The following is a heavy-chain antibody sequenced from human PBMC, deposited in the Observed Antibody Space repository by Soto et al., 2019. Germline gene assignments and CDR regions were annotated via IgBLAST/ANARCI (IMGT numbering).Heavy chain of an antibody. D-gene: IGHD3-10*01. CDR1: GYSFTSYW. J-gene: IGHJ3*02. Sequence: GESLKISCKGSGYSFTSYWIGWVRQMPGKGLEWMGIIYPGDSDTRYSPSYQGQVTISADKSISTAYLQWSSLKASDTAMYYCARLRPGSYFNDAFDIWGQGTMVTVSS. V-gene: IGHV5-51*01. CDR2: IYPGDSDT. CDR3: ARLRPGSYFNDAFDI.